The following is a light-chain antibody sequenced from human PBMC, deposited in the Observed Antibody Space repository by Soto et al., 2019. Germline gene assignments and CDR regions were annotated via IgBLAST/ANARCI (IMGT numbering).Light chain of an antibody. CDR1: SSDVGGYNY. CDR3: SSYAASRYV. CDR2: EVT. J-gene: IGLJ1*01. V-gene: IGLV2-8*01. Sequence: QSALTQPPSASGSPGQSVTISCTGTSSDVGGYNYVSWYQQHTGKAPKLMIYEVTKRPSGVPDRFSGARSGNTASLTVSGLQAEDEADYYCSSYAASRYVFRTGTKVTVL.